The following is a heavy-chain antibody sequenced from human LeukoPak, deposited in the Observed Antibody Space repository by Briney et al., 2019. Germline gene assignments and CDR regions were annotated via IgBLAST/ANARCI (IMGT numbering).Heavy chain of an antibody. V-gene: IGHV1-2*02. D-gene: IGHD3-22*01. CDR3: ARDQSYDSSGYFY. CDR2: INPNSGGT. Sequence: ASVKVSCKASGYTFTGYYMHWVRQAPGQGLEWMGWINPNSGGTNYAQKFQGRVTMTRDTSISTAYMELRSLRSDDAAVYYCARDQSYDSSGYFYWGQGTLVTVSS. J-gene: IGHJ4*02. CDR1: GYTFTGYY.